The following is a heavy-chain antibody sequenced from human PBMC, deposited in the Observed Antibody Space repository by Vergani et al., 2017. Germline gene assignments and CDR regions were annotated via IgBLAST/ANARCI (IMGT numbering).Heavy chain of an antibody. D-gene: IGHD3-22*01. Sequence: EVQLLQSGGGVIQPGGSGSLSCAASGFTFSACPMTWVRQAPGKGLEWVSAISARYPSTYYADSVKGRFTISRDNSKNMLYLQMNSLRAEDTSVYYCARLSYDTTPYLQGGYYCWGQGTLVSVSS. CDR2: ISARYPST. J-gene: IGHJ4*02. CDR1: GFTFSACP. CDR3: ARLSYDTTPYLQGGYYC. V-gene: IGHV3-23*01.